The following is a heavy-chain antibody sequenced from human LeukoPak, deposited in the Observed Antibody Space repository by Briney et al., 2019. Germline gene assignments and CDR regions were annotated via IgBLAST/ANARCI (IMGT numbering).Heavy chain of an antibody. V-gene: IGHV3-7*01. D-gene: IGHD3-10*01. J-gene: IGHJ4*02. CDR2: IKRDGSEK. CDR1: GFTFSSYW. Sequence: GGSLRLSCTASGFTFSSYWISWVRQAPGKGLEWVANIKRDGSEKYYVDSVKGRFTISRDNAKNSLYLQMNSLRAEDTAVYYCARGQYYGSGSYPFDYWGQGNLVTVSS. CDR3: ARGQYYGSGSYPFDY.